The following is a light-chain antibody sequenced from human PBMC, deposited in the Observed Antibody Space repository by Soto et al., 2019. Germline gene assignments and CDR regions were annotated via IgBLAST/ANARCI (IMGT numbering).Light chain of an antibody. CDR2: DAS. V-gene: IGKV3-11*01. CDR1: QSISTF. Sequence: EVVLTQSPATLSLSPGEKATLSCRASQSISTFLAWYQQKPGLAPRLLIYDASNRATGIPVRFSGSGSGTDFTLTVSSREPEDCAVYYCQQCASWPPKWSFGQGTQVEIK. CDR3: QQCASWPPKWS. J-gene: IGKJ1*01.